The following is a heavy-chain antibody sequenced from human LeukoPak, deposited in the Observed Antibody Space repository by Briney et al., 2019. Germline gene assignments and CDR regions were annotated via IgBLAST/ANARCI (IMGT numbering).Heavy chain of an antibody. CDR1: GYTFTSYD. D-gene: IGHD4-17*01. CDR3: ARGEGVTTVTHYYYYYMDV. V-gene: IGHV1-18*01. CDR2: ISVYNGNT. J-gene: IGHJ6*03. Sequence: GASVKVSCKASGYTFTSYDINWVRQATGQGLEWMGWISVYNGNTNYAQKLQGRVTMTTDTSTSTAYMELRSLRSDDTAVYYCARGEGVTTVTHYYYYYMDVWGKGTTVTVSS.